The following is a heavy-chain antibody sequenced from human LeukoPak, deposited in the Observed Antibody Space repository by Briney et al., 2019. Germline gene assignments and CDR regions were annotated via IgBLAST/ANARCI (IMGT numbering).Heavy chain of an antibody. CDR2: ITTSSSYI. CDR1: GFTFSIYN. Sequence: GGSLRLSCAASGFTFSIYNMNWVRQAPGKGLEWVSSITTSSSYIYYADSVKGRFTISRDNAKNSLYLQMSSLRVEDTAVYYCAREYSSSWSDYWGQGTLVTVSS. V-gene: IGHV3-21*01. J-gene: IGHJ4*02. CDR3: AREYSSSWSDY. D-gene: IGHD6-13*01.